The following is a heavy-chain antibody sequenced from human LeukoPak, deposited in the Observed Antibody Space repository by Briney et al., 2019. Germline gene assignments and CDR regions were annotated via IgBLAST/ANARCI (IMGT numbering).Heavy chain of an antibody. CDR1: GGFIKNYY. J-gene: IGHJ4*02. CDR2: INERGRS. D-gene: IGHD3-3*01. V-gene: IGHV4-59*12. Sequence: SATLSPTCTAAGGFIKNYYWRCIRQPARERLGWTAYINERGRSGYKPSRESRVTISVDTCKNHFPVSLRNVTAADRAVYFCAREAAYYGRGSFSDYWGQGTLVTVSS. CDR3: AREAAYYGRGSFSDY.